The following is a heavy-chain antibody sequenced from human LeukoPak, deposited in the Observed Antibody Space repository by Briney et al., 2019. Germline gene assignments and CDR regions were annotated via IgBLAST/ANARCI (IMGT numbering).Heavy chain of an antibody. CDR3: ARDPPNLYDFWSGYFGAYYYYGMDV. D-gene: IGHD3-3*01. J-gene: IGHJ6*02. CDR1: GFTFSSYA. V-gene: IGHV3-23*01. CDR2: ISGSGGST. Sequence: GGSLRLSCAASGFTFSSYAMSWVRQAPGKGLEWVSAISGSGGSTYYADSVKGRFTISRDNSKNTLYLQMNSLRAEDTAVYYCARDPPNLYDFWSGYFGAYYYYGMDVWGQGTTVTVSS.